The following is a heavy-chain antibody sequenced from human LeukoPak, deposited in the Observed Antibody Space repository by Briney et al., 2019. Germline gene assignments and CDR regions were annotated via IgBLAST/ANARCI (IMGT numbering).Heavy chain of an antibody. CDR3: ARGPSFYMDV. Sequence: PGGSLRLSCAASRFIFSNYGMHWVRQTPGKGLEWVAVISYDGSNKYYADSVKGRFTISRDNSKNTLYLQMNSLRPEDTAVYYCARGPSFYMDVWGKGTTVTISS. CDR2: ISYDGSNK. J-gene: IGHJ6*03. CDR1: RFIFSNYG. V-gene: IGHV3-30*03.